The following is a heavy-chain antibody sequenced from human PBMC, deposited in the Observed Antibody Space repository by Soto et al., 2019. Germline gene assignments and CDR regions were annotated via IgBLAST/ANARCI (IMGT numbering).Heavy chain of an antibody. V-gene: IGHV3-53*04. CDR1: GIIVSSNY. CDR3: ARGGGGQLVRGAFDI. J-gene: IGHJ3*02. Sequence: EVQLVESGGGLVQPGGSLRLSCAASGIIVSSNYMSWVRQAPGKGLEWVSVIYSGSSTYYADSVKGRFTISRNNSKNTLYFQMNSLRTEDTAVYYCARGGGGQLVRGAFDIWGQGTMVTVSS. CDR2: IYSGSST. D-gene: IGHD6-13*01.